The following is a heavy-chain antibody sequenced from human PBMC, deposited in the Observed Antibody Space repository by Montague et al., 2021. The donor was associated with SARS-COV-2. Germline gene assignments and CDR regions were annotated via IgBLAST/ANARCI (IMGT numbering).Heavy chain of an antibody. Sequence: SETLSLTCAVSGKSYSPYHGSFNSYHWSWIRQSQGKGLEWIGDIQRGDTKYNPSLMSRVTISVDTAQEQFFLTLTSVTAADTAVYYCARRPAPLLHFDWSQSYYDYYGLDVWGQGTTVVVS. D-gene: IGHD3-9*01. V-gene: IGHV4-34*12. CDR2: IQRGDT. CDR1: GKSYSPYHGSFNSYH. J-gene: IGHJ6*02. CDR3: ARRPAPLLHFDWSQSYYDYYGLDV.